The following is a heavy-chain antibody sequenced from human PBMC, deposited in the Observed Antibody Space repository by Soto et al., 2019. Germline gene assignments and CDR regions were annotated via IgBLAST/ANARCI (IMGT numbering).Heavy chain of an antibody. CDR3: AKEMAVGASRGELYNWFDP. Sequence: QVQLVESGGGVVQPGRSLRLSCAATGFIFSSYGMHWVRQAPGKGLEWVAAISYDESNKFHTDSVKGRFSISRDNSKNTLYLQMNSLRAEDTGVYYGAKEMAVGASRGELYNWFDPWGQGTLVTVSS. V-gene: IGHV3-30*18. D-gene: IGHD1-26*01. CDR1: GFIFSSYG. CDR2: ISYDESNK. J-gene: IGHJ5*02.